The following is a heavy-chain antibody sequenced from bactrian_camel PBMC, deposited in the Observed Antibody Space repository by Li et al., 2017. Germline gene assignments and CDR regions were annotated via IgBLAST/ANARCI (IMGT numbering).Heavy chain of an antibody. CDR2: LDRYGGT. CDR3: ATGDRYGLAQVDFGY. Sequence: DVQLVESGGGSVQAGESLKLSCAGSGVSFSRYWAWFRQAPGNKREGVASLDRYGGTHYADSATGRFTISKDNAKDTLYLQMTGLKPEDTGMYYCATGDRYGLAQVDFGYWGQGTQVTVS. CDR1: GVSFSRY. J-gene: IGHJ6*01. D-gene: IGHD3*01. V-gene: IGHV3S10*01.